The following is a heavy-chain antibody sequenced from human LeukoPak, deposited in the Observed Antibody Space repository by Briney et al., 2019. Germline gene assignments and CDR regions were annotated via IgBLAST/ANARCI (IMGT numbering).Heavy chain of an antibody. Sequence: GRSLRLSCAASGFTFSSYAMHWVRQAPGKGLEWVAVISYDGSNKYYADSVKDRFTISRDNSKNTLYLQMNSLRAEDTAVYYCASVVAATGFDYWGQGTLVTVSS. CDR3: ASVVAATGFDY. V-gene: IGHV3-30-3*01. J-gene: IGHJ4*02. D-gene: IGHD2-15*01. CDR1: GFTFSSYA. CDR2: ISYDGSNK.